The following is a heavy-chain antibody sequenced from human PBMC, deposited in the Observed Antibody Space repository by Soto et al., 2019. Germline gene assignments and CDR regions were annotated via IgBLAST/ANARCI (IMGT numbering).Heavy chain of an antibody. Sequence: QITLNESGPTQVKPRQTLTLTCTFSGFSLTTSGVGVRWIRQSPGKAPEWLAIIYWDDDKRYSPSLKSRLTITKDTSKNQAVLTMAALDPADTATYYCAHRVLRTVFGLVTTTAIYFDFWGQGTPVAVSS. CDR2: IYWDDDK. J-gene: IGHJ4*02. CDR1: GFSLTTSGVG. V-gene: IGHV2-5*02. D-gene: IGHD3-3*01. CDR3: AHRVLRTVFGLVTTTAIYFDF.